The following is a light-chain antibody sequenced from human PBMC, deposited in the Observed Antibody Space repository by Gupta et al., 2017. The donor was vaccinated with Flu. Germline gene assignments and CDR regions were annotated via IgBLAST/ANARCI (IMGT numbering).Light chain of an antibody. J-gene: IGKJ2*01. CDR2: DAS. CDR1: QSVSTY. V-gene: IGKV3-11*01. CDR3: QMRSNWPPYT. Sequence: EIVLTQSPATLSLPPGERATLFCRASQSVSTYLAWYQHKPGQAPRLLIYDASNRATGIPARFSGSGSGTDFTLTISSLEPEDFAFYYCQMRSNWPPYTFGPGTRLEIK.